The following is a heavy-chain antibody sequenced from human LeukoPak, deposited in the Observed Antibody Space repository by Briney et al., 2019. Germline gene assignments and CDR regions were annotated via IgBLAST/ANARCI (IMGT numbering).Heavy chain of an antibody. Sequence: SQTLSLTCAISADSVSSTSAAWNWVSQSPSIGLEWLGRTYYRSKWNVDYAVSVKSRIIISPDTSKNQFTLQLNYATPEDTAVYYCARANGVPAPAMDYWGQGIQVSVSS. CDR3: ARANGVPAPAMDY. D-gene: IGHD2-8*01. CDR1: ADSVSSTSAA. CDR2: TYYRSKWNV. V-gene: IGHV6-1*01. J-gene: IGHJ4*02.